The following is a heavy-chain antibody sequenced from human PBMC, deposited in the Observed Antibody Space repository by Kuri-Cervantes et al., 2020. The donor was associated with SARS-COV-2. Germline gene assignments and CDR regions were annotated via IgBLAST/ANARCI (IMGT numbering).Heavy chain of an antibody. CDR1: GYTFTFYG. Sequence: ASVKVSCKTSGYTFTFYGTTWVRQAPGQGLEWMGWISHYSGNTDYAQRVQDRVILTRDTSTSTTYMELRSLRSDDTAVYYCARGDFTAGFYWGQGTQVTVSS. CDR3: ARGDFTAGFY. CDR2: ISHYSGNT. J-gene: IGHJ4*02. D-gene: IGHD2-15*01. V-gene: IGHV1-18*01.